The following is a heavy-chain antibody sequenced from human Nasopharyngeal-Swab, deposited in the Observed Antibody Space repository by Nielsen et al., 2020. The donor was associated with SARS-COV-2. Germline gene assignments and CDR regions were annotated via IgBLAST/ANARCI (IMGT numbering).Heavy chain of an antibody. Sequence: SVKVSCKASGYTFSDYYIHWVRQAPGQGLEWMGRINAYSGATDYPQKFHDRVTMTRDTSNLTAYMELSALTSDDTAVYSCARGGLNYYSSSGAFDFWGRGTMVTVSS. CDR3: ARGGLNYYSSSGAFDF. CDR2: INAYSGAT. V-gene: IGHV1-2*06. CDR1: GYTFSDYY. D-gene: IGHD3-22*01. J-gene: IGHJ3*01.